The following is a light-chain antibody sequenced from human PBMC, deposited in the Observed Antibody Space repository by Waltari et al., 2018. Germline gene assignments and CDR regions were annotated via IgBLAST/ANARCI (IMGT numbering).Light chain of an antibody. CDR2: GAS. V-gene: IGKV3D-15*01. Sequence: ETVMTQSPATLSLSPGERATLSCRASQSVNNNLAWYQQEPGQPPRLLINGASNRSTGIPDRFSGSGSGTEFTLTITSLEPEDAGVYFCQHESNSLTFGGGTKVEIK. CDR3: QHESNSLT. J-gene: IGKJ4*01. CDR1: QSVNNN.